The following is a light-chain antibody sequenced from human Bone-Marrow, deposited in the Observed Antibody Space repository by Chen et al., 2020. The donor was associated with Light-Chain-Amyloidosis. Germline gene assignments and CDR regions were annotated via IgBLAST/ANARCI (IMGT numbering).Light chain of an antibody. CDR2: GSS. CDR3: QQYGTSPLT. Sequence: EIVLTHSPGTLSMSPGEGANLSCRASPTISSNYLTWYQQKLGQAPRRLTYGSSSRATGIPYRFTGSGSGTDFTLTINRLEPEDFAMYYCQQYGTSPLTFGGGTKVEIK. CDR1: PTISSNY. V-gene: IGKV3-20*01. J-gene: IGKJ4*01.